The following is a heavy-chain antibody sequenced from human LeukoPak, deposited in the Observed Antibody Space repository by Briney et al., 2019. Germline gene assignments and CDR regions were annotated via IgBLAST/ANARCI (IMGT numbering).Heavy chain of an antibody. J-gene: IGHJ5*02. V-gene: IGHV3-21*01. Sequence: GGSLRLSCAASGFTFSSYSMNWVRQAPGKGLEWVSSISSSSSYIYYADSVKGRFTISRDNAKKSLYLQMNSLRAEDTAVYYCARASHYDILTGYYFNWFDPWGQGTLVTVSS. CDR2: ISSSSSYI. D-gene: IGHD3-9*01. CDR3: ARASHYDILTGYYFNWFDP. CDR1: GFTFSSYS.